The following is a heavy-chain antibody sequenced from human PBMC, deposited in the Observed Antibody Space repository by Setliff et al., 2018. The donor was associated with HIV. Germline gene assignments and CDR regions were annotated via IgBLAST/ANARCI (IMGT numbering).Heavy chain of an antibody. D-gene: IGHD6-19*01. J-gene: IGHJ4*03. Sequence: SETLSLTCTVSGGSMINYYWSWIRQPPGKGLEWVGYVYYNGDTNYNPSLNSRITVSVDTSRSQFSLKLNSVTAADTAVYYCARCGPVAGYRVYFDYWVPETLLVTVSS. CDR2: VYYNGDT. CDR3: ARCGPVAGYRVYFDY. CDR1: GGSMINYY. V-gene: IGHV4-59*08.